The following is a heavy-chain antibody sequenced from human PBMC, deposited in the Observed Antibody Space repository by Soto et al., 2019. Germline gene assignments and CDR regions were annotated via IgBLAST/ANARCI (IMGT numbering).Heavy chain of an antibody. J-gene: IGHJ3*02. CDR3: ARGVCSGGSCYRSQTPDAFDI. CDR2: IIPIFGTA. CDR1: GGTFSSYA. D-gene: IGHD2-15*01. Sequence: QVQLVQSGAEVKKPGSSVKVSCKASGGTFSSYAISWVRQAPGQGLEWMRGIIPIFGTANYAQKFQGRVTITADESTSTAYMELSSLRSEDTAVYYCARGVCSGGSCYRSQTPDAFDIWGQGTMVTVSS. V-gene: IGHV1-69*12.